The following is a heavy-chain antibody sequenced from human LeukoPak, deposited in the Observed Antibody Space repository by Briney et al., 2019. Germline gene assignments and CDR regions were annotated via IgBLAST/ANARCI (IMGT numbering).Heavy chain of an antibody. CDR1: GYTLTELS. J-gene: IGHJ4*02. V-gene: IGHV1-46*01. Sequence: ASVKVSCKVSGYTLTELSMHWVRQAPGQGLEWMGIINPSGGSTSYAQKFQGRVTMTRDTSTSTVYMELSSLRSEDTAVYYCAASGAAAGNSLDYWGQGTLVTVSS. CDR2: INPSGGST. D-gene: IGHD6-13*01. CDR3: AASGAAAGNSLDY.